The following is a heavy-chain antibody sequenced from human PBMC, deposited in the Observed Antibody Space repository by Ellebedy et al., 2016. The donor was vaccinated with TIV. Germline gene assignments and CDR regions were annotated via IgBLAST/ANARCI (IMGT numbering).Heavy chain of an antibody. CDR1: GFSFRSYW. V-gene: IGHV3-7*01. CDR2: IYQDGSEK. Sequence: PGGSLRLSCVASGFSFRSYWMTWVRQAPGKGLEWVTNIYQDGSEKYYVDSVAGRFTISRDNAKNLLYLQMNSLRAEDTAVYYCARRGSYGDYAVQVNNWFGSWGQGTLVTVSS. J-gene: IGHJ5*01. CDR3: ARRGSYGDYAVQVNNWFGS. D-gene: IGHD4-17*01.